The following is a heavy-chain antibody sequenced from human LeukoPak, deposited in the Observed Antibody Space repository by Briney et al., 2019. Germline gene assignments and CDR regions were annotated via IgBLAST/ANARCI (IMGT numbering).Heavy chain of an antibody. J-gene: IGHJ5*02. Sequence: GRSLRLSCAASGFTFDDYAMHWVRQAPGKGLEWVSGISWNSGSIGYADSVKGRFTISRDNAKNSLYLKMNSLRAEDTAVYYCARGLGSPVPTWFDPWGQGTLVTVSS. CDR3: ARGLGSPVPTWFDP. CDR1: GFTFDDYA. CDR2: ISWNSGSI. D-gene: IGHD3-16*01. V-gene: IGHV3-9*01.